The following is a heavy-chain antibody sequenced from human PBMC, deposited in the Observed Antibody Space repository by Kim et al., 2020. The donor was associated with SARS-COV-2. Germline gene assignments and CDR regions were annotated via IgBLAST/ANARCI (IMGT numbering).Heavy chain of an antibody. J-gene: IGHJ5*02. CDR3: ARGRAGYSSSWYTGGGNWFDP. V-gene: IGHV4-34*01. CDR1: GGSFSGYY. CDR2: INHSGST. Sequence: SETLSLTCAVYGGSFSGYYWSWIRQPPGKGLEWIGEINHSGSTNYNPSLKSRVTISVDTSKNQFSLKLSSVTAADTAVYYCARGRAGYSSSWYTGGGNWFDPWGQGTLVTVSS. D-gene: IGHD6-13*01.